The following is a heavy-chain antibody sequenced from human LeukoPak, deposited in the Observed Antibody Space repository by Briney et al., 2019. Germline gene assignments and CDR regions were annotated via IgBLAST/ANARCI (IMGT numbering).Heavy chain of an antibody. V-gene: IGHV4-39*07. CDR2: IYYSGST. CDR1: GGSISSSSYY. Sequence: SETLSLTCTVSGGSISSSSYYWGWIRQPPGKGLEWIGSIYYSGSTYYNPSLKSRVTISVDTSKNQFSLKLSSVTAADTAVYYCARGGVLWFGEPLRDWFDPWGQGTLVTVSS. CDR3: ARGGVLWFGEPLRDWFDP. J-gene: IGHJ5*02. D-gene: IGHD3-10*01.